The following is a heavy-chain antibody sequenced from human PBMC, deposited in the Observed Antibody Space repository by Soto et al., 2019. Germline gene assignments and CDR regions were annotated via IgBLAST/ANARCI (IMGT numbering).Heavy chain of an antibody. CDR1: GFTFDSSV. CDR2: ISGRSDRS. D-gene: IGHD2-21*02. J-gene: IGHJ4*02. CDR3: AKAIYCGGDCYSGPFDY. Sequence: EVQLLESGGGLVQPGGSLRLSCAASGFTFDSSVMNWVRQAPGKGLEWVSGISGRSDRSYYADSVKGRFAISRDNARYTLFLQRNSLRAEDTAVYYCAKAIYCGGDCYSGPFDYCGQVTVVTVSS. V-gene: IGHV3-23*01.